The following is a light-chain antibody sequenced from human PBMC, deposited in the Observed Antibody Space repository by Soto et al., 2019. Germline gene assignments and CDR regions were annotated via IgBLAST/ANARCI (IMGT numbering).Light chain of an antibody. CDR2: DAT. CDR1: SSNVGGYNY. CDR3: CSYAASYTLV. J-gene: IGLJ2*01. Sequence: QYALTQPRSVSASPGQSVTISCTGTSSNVGGYNYVSWYQQNPGKAPKLMIYDATKRPSGVPDRFSGSKSGNAASLTISGLQAEDEADYYCCSYAASYTLVFGGGTKLTVL. V-gene: IGLV2-11*01.